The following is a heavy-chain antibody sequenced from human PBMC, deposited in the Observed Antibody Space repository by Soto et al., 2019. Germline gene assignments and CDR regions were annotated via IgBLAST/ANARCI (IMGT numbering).Heavy chain of an antibody. Sequence: QVQLVESGGGVVQPGRSLRLSCAASGFTFSSYGMHWVRHAPGKGLEWVAVIWYDGSNKYYADSVKGRFTISRDNSKNTLLLQMNSLRAEDTAVYYYARDIAAAGTSYYYHGMDVWGQGTTVTVSS. J-gene: IGHJ6*02. D-gene: IGHD6-13*01. CDR1: GFTFSSYG. CDR3: ARDIAAAGTSYYYHGMDV. V-gene: IGHV3-33*01. CDR2: IWYDGSNK.